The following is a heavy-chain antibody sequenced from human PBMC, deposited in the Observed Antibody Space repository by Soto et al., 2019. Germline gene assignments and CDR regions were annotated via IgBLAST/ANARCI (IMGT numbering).Heavy chain of an antibody. D-gene: IGHD2-15*01. Sequence: PGGSLRLSCAASGFTFSSYAMSWVRQAPGKGLEWVSAISGSGGSTYYADSVKGRFTISRDNSKNTLYLQMNSLRAEDTAVYYCAKDYSDIVVVVAPLFDYWGQGTLVTVSS. CDR2: ISGSGGST. V-gene: IGHV3-23*01. J-gene: IGHJ4*02. CDR1: GFTFSSYA. CDR3: AKDYSDIVVVVAPLFDY.